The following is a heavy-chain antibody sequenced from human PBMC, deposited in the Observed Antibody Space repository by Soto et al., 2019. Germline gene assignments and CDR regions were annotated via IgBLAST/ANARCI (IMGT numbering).Heavy chain of an antibody. V-gene: IGHV1-69*13. J-gene: IGHJ3*02. CDR2: IIPIFGTA. CDR1: GGTFSSYA. D-gene: IGHD3-22*01. Sequence: SVKVSCKASGGTFSSYAISRVRQATGQGLEWMGGIIPIFGTANYAQKFQGRVTITADESTSTAYMELSSLRSEDTAVYYCARVYNDSSGYYFEGAFDIWGQGTMVTVSS. CDR3: ARVYNDSSGYYFEGAFDI.